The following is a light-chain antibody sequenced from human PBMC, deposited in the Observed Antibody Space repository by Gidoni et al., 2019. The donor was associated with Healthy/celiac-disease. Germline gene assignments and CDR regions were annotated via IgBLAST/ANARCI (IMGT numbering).Light chain of an antibody. J-gene: IGKJ3*01. CDR2: DAS. CDR1: QGISSA. CDR3: QQFNSYPPT. Sequence: AIQLTQSPSSLSASVGDRVTITCRASQGISSALAWYQQNPGKAPKLLIYDASSLESGVPSRFSGSGSGTDFTLTISSLQPEDFATYYCQQFNSYPPTFGPGTKVDIK. V-gene: IGKV1-13*02.